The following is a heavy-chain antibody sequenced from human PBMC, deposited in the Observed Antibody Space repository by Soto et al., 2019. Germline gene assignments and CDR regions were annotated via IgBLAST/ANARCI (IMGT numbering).Heavy chain of an antibody. CDR2: INPNSGGT. D-gene: IGHD6-13*01. V-gene: IGHV1-2*04. CDR1: GYTFTGYY. J-gene: IGHJ6*02. Sequence: ASVKVSCKASGYTFTGYYMQWVRQAPGQGLEWMGWINPNSGGTNYAQKLQGWVTMTRDTSISTAYMEQSRLRSDDTAEYYCEGEGVAAAGRDYHYYRIDLWGQGTTVTVSS. CDR3: EGEGVAAAGRDYHYYRIDL.